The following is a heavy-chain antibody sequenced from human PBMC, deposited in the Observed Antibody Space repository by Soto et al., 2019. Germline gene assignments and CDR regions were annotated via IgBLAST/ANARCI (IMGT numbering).Heavy chain of an antibody. CDR3: AIQRAGAYGMDV. CDR2: ISTNNGNT. D-gene: IGHD3-10*01. J-gene: IGHJ6*02. Sequence: ASVKVSCKASGYTFSDYGISWVRQAPGQRPEYMGWISTNNGNTKYAQNIQGRVTMTTDTYTGTGYMELRSLRPDDTAVYYCAIQRAGAYGMDVWGQGTTVTVSS. V-gene: IGHV1-18*01. CDR1: GYTFSDYG.